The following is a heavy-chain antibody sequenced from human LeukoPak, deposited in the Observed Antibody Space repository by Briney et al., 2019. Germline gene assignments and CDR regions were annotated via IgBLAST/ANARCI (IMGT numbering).Heavy chain of an antibody. Sequence: GESLKISCKGSGYSFTGYWIGWVRQMPGKGLEWMGIIYPGDSDTRYSPSFQGQVTISADKSISTAYLQWSSLKASDTAMYYCATYYDILTGPPDAFDIWGQGTMVTVSS. J-gene: IGHJ3*02. CDR3: ATYYDILTGPPDAFDI. CDR2: IYPGDSDT. D-gene: IGHD3-9*01. V-gene: IGHV5-51*01. CDR1: GYSFTGYW.